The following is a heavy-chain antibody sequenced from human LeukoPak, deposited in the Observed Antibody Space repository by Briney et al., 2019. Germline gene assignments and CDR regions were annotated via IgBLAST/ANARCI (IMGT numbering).Heavy chain of an antibody. CDR1: EFTFSSYW. J-gene: IGHJ4*02. D-gene: IGHD3-3*01. V-gene: IGHV3-74*01. CDR3: ARGLFETSGFSTGY. Sequence: SGGSLRLSCAASEFTFSSYWMHWVRQAPGKGLVWVSRVNSDGSRTNYADSVKGRFTISRDNAKNTLHLQLNSLRAEDTAVYYCARGLFETSGFSTGYWGQGTLVTVSS. CDR2: VNSDGSRT.